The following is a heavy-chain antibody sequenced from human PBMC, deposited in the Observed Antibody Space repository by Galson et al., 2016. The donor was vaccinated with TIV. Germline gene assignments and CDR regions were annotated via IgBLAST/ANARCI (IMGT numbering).Heavy chain of an antibody. CDR1: GGIFIGHG. D-gene: IGHD3-22*01. CDR2: IIPLFGIV. Sequence: SVKVSCKASGGIFIGHGISWVRQAPGQGLEWMGRIIPLFGIVSYAQRFQGRVAIIADKSTGTTYMELSSLRSEDTAVYYCVRSGTYYYDSSGDNWGQGTLVTVSS. V-gene: IGHV1-69*04. CDR3: VRSGTYYYDSSGDN. J-gene: IGHJ4*02.